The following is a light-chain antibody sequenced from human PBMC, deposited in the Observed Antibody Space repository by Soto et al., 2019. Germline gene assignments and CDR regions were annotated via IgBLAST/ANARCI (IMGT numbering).Light chain of an antibody. J-gene: IGKJ2*01. CDR3: QQSYTLPYT. CDR2: IGS. CDR1: QNLRNY. V-gene: IGKV1-39*01. Sequence: DIQMTQSPSSLSASVGDRVTISCRASQNLRNYLNWYRQKPGKAPEFLIYIGSTLGSGVPSRFSGSGFGADFTLTIKGLQYEDFGVYYCQQSYTLPYTFGQGTSLDIK.